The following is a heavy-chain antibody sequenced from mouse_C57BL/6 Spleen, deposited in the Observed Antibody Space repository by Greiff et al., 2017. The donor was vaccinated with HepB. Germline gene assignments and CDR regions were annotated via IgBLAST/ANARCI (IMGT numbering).Heavy chain of an antibody. J-gene: IGHJ2*01. V-gene: IGHV5-17*01. D-gene: IGHD2-5*01. CDR1: GFTFSDYG. CDR2: ISRGSSTI. CDR3: AMPPYYSNHYFDY. Sequence: EVHLVESGGGLVKPGGSLKLSCAASGFTFSDYGMHWVRQAPETGLEWVAYISRGSSTIYYADTVKGRFTISRDNAKNTLFLQMTSLRSEDTAMYYCAMPPYYSNHYFDYWGQGTTLTVSS.